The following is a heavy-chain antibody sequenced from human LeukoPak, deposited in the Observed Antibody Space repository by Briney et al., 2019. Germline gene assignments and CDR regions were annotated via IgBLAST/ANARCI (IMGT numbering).Heavy chain of an antibody. CDR2: IYYSGST. D-gene: IGHD3-10*01. J-gene: IGHJ4*02. CDR3: ARVGVRGVIAS. Sequence: SETLSLTCTVSGGSISSYYWSWIRQPPGKGLEWIGYIYYSGSTNYNPSLKSRVTISVDTSKNQFSLKLSSVTAADTAVYHCARVGVRGVIASWGQGTLVTVSS. CDR1: GGSISSYY. V-gene: IGHV4-59*01.